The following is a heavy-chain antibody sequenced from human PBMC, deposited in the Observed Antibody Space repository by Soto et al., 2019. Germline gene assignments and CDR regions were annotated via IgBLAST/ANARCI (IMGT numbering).Heavy chain of an antibody. V-gene: IGHV2-5*02. CDR1: GFSFSTTGMG. CDR3: VRRHYYGPARLDVEA. Sequence: QITLKESGPTLVRPTETLTLTCSFSGFSFSTTGMGVGWVRQPPGEALEWLALLYWADDKRYSPSLKGRLTGSADACKSQVFLIMTGMESVDMATYFCVRRHYYGPARLDVEAWGRGITLTVYS. CDR2: LYWADDK. J-gene: IGHJ6*02. D-gene: IGHD3-10*01.